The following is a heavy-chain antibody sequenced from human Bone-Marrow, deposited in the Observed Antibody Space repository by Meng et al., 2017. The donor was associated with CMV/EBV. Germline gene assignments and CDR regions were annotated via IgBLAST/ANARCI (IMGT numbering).Heavy chain of an antibody. Sequence: SVKVSCKGSGGTLSRYAIRWVRQAPGQGVEWRGGIIPIFGTANYAQKFQGRVTITTDESTSTAYMELSSLRSEDTAVYYCASALYYDFWSGYGYWGQGTLVTVSS. CDR1: GGTLSRYA. J-gene: IGHJ4*02. V-gene: IGHV1-69*05. CDR3: ASALYYDFWSGYGY. D-gene: IGHD3-3*01. CDR2: IIPIFGTA.